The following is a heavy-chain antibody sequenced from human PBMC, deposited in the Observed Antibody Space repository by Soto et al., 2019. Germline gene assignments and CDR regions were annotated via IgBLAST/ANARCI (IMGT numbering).Heavy chain of an antibody. Sequence: QITLQESGPTLVKPTQTLTLTCTFSGFSLTTSAVAVGWIRQPPGKALEWLAIVYGSEDKFYSPSLKSRLTXTXXTSKNQVVLTLTDMDPVDTGTDWCVRRYDPYYFDYWGQGTLVTVSS. CDR1: GFSLTTSAVA. V-gene: IGHV2-5*04. J-gene: IGHJ4*02. CDR2: VYGSEDK. CDR3: VRRYDPYYFDY. D-gene: IGHD5-12*01.